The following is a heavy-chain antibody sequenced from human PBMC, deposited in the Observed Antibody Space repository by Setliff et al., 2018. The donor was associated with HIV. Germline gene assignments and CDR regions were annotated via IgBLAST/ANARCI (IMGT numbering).Heavy chain of an antibody. V-gene: IGHV4-61*02. J-gene: IGHJ5*02. CDR2: LYNNGRNA. Sequence: SETLSLTCTVSGDSIINNPYYWTWIRQPAGKALEWIGRLYNNGRNANYNPSLQSRVIISADTSKNEFSLKLSSVTAADTAVYYCVREGPWKLGSIWFDPWGQGTLVTVS. CDR1: GDSIINNPYY. D-gene: IGHD7-27*01. CDR3: VREGPWKLGSIWFDP.